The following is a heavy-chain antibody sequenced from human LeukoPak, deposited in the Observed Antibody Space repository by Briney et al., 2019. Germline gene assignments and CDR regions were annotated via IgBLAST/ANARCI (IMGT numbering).Heavy chain of an antibody. CDR1: GFTFSSYE. J-gene: IGHJ4*02. D-gene: IGHD4-23*01. CDR2: ISSSGRAI. V-gene: IGHV3-48*03. CDR3: ARCPRWAHFDY. Sequence: PGGSLRLSCAGSGFTFSSYEMNWVRQAPGKRLEWVSYISSSGRAIYYADSVKGRFTVSRDNAKNSLYLQMNSLRAEDTAVYYCARCPRWAHFDYWGQGTLVTVSS.